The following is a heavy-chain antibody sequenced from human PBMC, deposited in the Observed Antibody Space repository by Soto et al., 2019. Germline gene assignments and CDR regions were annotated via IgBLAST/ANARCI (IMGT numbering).Heavy chain of an antibody. CDR1: GGSISSYY. J-gene: IGHJ4*02. CDR2: IYYSGST. CDR3: ARAPYGSGSYYY. D-gene: IGHD3-10*01. V-gene: IGHV4-59*01. Sequence: PSETLSLTCTVSGGSISSYYWSWIRQPPGKGLEWIGYIYYSGSTNYNPSLKSRVTISVDTSKNQFSLKLSSVTAADTAVYYCARAPYGSGSYYYWGQGTLVTVS.